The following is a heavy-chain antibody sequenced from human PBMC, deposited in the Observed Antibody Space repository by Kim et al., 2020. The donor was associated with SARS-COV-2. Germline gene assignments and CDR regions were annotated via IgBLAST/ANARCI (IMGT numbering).Heavy chain of an antibody. J-gene: IGHJ4*02. CDR3: AKASSRGAYLTYFDY. Sequence: DSVRGRFTISRDDSKNTLHLQMNSLRAEDTALYYCAKASSRGAYLTYFDYWGPGTLVTVSS. D-gene: IGHD1-26*01. V-gene: IGHV3-23*01.